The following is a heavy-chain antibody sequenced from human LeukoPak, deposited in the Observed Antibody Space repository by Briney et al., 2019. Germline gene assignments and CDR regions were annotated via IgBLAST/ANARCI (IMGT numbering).Heavy chain of an antibody. J-gene: IGHJ4*01. Sequence: GGSLRLSCAASGXTFSSFSMNWVRQAPGKGLEWVSSITSSGSDIYYADSVKGRFTISRDNAKNSLYLQMYSLRAEDTAVYYCASLMTAVTIPDYWGQGTMVTVSS. CDR1: GXTFSSFS. D-gene: IGHD4-17*01. CDR2: ITSSGSDI. V-gene: IGHV3-21*01. CDR3: ASLMTAVTIPDY.